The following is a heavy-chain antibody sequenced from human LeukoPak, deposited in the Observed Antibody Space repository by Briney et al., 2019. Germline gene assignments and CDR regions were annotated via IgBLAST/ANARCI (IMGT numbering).Heavy chain of an antibody. CDR2: VHTSGSS. Sequence: PSETLSLTCTVSGGSISSYYWTWIRLPAGKGLEWIGRVHTSGSSDYNPSLKRRVTMSVDTSKNHFSLSLSSVTAADTAFYYCARVSYNSGSYISGGWFDPWGQGTLVIVSS. CDR1: GGSISSYY. D-gene: IGHD3-10*01. J-gene: IGHJ5*02. CDR3: ARVSYNSGSYISGGWFDP. V-gene: IGHV4-4*07.